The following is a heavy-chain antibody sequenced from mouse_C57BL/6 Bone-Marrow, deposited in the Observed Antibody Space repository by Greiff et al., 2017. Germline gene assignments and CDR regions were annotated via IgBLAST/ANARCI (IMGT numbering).Heavy chain of an antibody. CDR2: INPGSGGT. CDR1: GYAFTNYL. CDR3: ARRGGYYHFDY. V-gene: IGHV1-54*01. D-gene: IGHD2-3*01. Sequence: QVHVKQSGAELVRPGTSVKVSCKASGYAFTNYLIEWVKQRPGQGLEWIGVINPGSGGTNYNEKFKGKATLTADKSSSTAFVQLRSLTSEDSAVCFCARRGGYYHFDYWGEGTTLTVSS. J-gene: IGHJ2*01.